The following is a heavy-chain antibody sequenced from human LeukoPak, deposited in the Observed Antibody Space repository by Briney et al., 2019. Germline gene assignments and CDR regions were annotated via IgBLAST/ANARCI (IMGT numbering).Heavy chain of an antibody. Sequence: GGSLRLSCAASGFTFKNNATSWVRQAPGKGLEWVSAVSGSGGSTYYADSVKGRFTISRDNSEDTLYLQMNSLTVEDTAVYYCAKTSGHSDYWGQGTLVTVSS. CDR1: GFTFKNNA. D-gene: IGHD2-15*01. CDR3: AKTSGHSDY. V-gene: IGHV3-23*01. CDR2: VSGSGGST. J-gene: IGHJ4*02.